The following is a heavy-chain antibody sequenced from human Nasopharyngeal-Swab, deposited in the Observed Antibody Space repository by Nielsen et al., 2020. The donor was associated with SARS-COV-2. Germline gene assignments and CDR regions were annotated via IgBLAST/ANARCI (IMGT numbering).Heavy chain of an antibody. Sequence: RQPPGKGLEWVAVISYDGSNKYYADSVKGRFTISRDNSKNTLYLQMNSLRAEDTAVYYCARSLGGYDYFDYWGQGTLVTVSS. CDR2: ISYDGSNK. V-gene: IGHV3-30-3*01. J-gene: IGHJ4*02. CDR3: ARSLGGYDYFDY. D-gene: IGHD5-12*01.